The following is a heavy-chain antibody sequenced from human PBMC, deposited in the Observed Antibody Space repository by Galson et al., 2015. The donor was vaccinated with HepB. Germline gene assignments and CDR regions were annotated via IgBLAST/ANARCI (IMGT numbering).Heavy chain of an antibody. Sequence: SVKVSCKASGYTFTSYGISWVRQAPGQGLEWMGWISAYNGNTNYAQKLQGRVTMTTDTSTSTAYMELRSLRSDDTAVYYCASHRTGDYLRAPGYYGMDVWGQGTTVTVSS. J-gene: IGHJ6*02. CDR2: ISAYNGNT. D-gene: IGHD4-17*01. CDR3: ASHRTGDYLRAPGYYGMDV. V-gene: IGHV1-18*04. CDR1: GYTFTSYG.